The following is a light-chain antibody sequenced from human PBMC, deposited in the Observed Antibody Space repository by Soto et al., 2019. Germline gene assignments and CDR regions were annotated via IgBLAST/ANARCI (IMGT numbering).Light chain of an antibody. J-gene: IGKJ4*01. V-gene: IGKV3-11*01. CDR2: GAS. CDR1: QTINNN. CDR3: QQRSNS. Sequence: VMTQAPATLSVSPVERATLSCRASQTINNNVAWYQLKDGQVPRLLIYGASTRAADVPARFSGSGSGTDFTLTISSLEPEDFAVYYCQQRSNSFGGGTKVDIK.